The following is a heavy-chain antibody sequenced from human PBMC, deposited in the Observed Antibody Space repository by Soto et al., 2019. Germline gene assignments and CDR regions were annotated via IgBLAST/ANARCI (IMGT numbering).Heavy chain of an antibody. D-gene: IGHD5-12*01. J-gene: IGHJ4*02. CDR1: GGSISSSSYY. CDR2: IYYSGST. Sequence: QLQLQESGPGLVKPSETLSLTCTVSGGSISSSSYYWGWIRQPPGKGLEWIGSIYYSGSTYYNPSLKSRAAIPVDTSKNQFSLKLSSVTAADTAVYYGARGEDGYNWVDYWGQGTLVTVSS. V-gene: IGHV4-39*01. CDR3: ARGEDGYNWVDY.